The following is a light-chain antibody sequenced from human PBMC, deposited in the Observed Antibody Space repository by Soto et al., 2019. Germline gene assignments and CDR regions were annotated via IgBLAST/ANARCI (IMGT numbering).Light chain of an antibody. J-gene: IGKJ1*01. CDR1: QSVSSTY. CDR3: QQYGNSPRT. Sequence: EIVLKQSPGTLSLSPGERATLSCRASQSVSSTYLAWYQQKPGQAPRLLMYSASSRATGIPDRFSGSGSGTDFTLTINRLEPEDFAVYYCQQYGNSPRTFGQGTKVEIK. CDR2: SAS. V-gene: IGKV3-20*01.